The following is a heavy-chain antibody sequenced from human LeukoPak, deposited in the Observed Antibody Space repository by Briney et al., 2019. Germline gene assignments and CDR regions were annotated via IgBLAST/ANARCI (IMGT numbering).Heavy chain of an antibody. Sequence: GGSLRLSCATSGFIFSSDSMIWVRQAPGKGLEWVSSISSTGAYIYYADSLKGRFTISRDNSKSTLYLQMNSLRAEDTAVYYCAKDARTSGTYSPPGYYYYMDVWGEGTTVTVSS. D-gene: IGHD3-10*01. J-gene: IGHJ6*03. CDR1: GFIFSSDS. CDR3: AKDARTSGTYSPPGYYYYMDV. V-gene: IGHV3-21*01. CDR2: ISSTGAYI.